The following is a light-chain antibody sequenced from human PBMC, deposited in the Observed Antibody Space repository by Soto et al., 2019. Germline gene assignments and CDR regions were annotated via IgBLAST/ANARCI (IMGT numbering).Light chain of an antibody. V-gene: IGKV1-27*01. CDR2: AAY. Sequence: DIQMTQAPSSLSASVGDRVTITCRARQDISTYLAWYQQKPGKVPKLLISAAYTLQSGVPPRFSGSGSGTDFTLTISSLQPEGLETYYCQKYDNAPLTFGGGTKVVIK. CDR3: QKYDNAPLT. J-gene: IGKJ4*01. CDR1: QDISTY.